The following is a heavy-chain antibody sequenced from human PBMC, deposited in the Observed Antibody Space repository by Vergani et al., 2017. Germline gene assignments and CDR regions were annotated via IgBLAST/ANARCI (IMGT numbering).Heavy chain of an antibody. D-gene: IGHD1/OR15-1a*01. J-gene: IGHJ5*02. CDR2: TRYDGIVE. Sequence: QVQLVESGGGVVQPGGSLRLSCAASGFTFTNYGMHWVRQAPGKGLEWVAFTRYDGIVEYYGDSVGGRFTISRDNTKNLLILQMKTLKVDDTATYYCGRKQSPASLMDKPIDVWGQGTLVTVSS. CDR1: GFTFTNYG. CDR3: GRKQSPASLMDKPIDV. V-gene: IGHV3-30*02.